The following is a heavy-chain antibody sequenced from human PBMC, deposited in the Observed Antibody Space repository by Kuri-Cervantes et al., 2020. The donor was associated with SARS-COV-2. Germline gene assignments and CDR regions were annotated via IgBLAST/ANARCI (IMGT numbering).Heavy chain of an antibody. CDR3: ARRAAAGTILLDY. D-gene: IGHD6-13*01. J-gene: IGHJ4*02. V-gene: IGHV4-34*01. CDR1: GGSFSGYY. CDR2: IYYSGST. Sequence: SETLSLTCAVYGGSFSGYYWSWIRQPPGKGLEWIGSIYYSGSTYYNPSLKSRVTISVDTSKNQFSLKLSSVTAADTAVYYCARRAAAGTILLDYWGQGTLVTVSS.